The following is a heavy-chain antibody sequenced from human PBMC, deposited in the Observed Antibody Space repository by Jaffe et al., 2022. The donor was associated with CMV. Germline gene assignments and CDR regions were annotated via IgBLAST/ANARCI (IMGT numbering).Heavy chain of an antibody. J-gene: IGHJ6*02. CDR1: GYTFTGYY. CDR2: INPNSGGT. V-gene: IGHV1-2*02. D-gene: IGHD3-22*01. CDR3: ARVESYDSSGSLYYYYGMDV. Sequence: QVQLVQSGAEVKKPGASVKVSCKASGYTFTGYYMHWVRQAPGQGLEWMGWINPNSGGTNYAQKFQGRVTMTRDTSISTAYMELSRLRSDDTAVYYCARVESYDSSGSLYYYYGMDVWGQGTTVTVSS.